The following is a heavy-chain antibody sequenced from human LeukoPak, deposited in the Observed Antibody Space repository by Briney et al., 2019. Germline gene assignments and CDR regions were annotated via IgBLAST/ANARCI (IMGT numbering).Heavy chain of an antibody. V-gene: IGHV3-66*01. CDR2: IYSGGST. J-gene: IGHJ6*02. Sequence: GGSLRPSCAASGFTVSSNYMSWVRQAPGKGLEWVSVIYSGGSTYYADSVKGRFTISRDNSKNTLYLQMNSLRAEDTAVYYCARGPGALHSSSWYDDDYYYYGMDVWGQGTTVTVSS. CDR3: ARGPGALHSSSWYDDDYYYYGMDV. D-gene: IGHD6-13*01. CDR1: GFTVSSNY.